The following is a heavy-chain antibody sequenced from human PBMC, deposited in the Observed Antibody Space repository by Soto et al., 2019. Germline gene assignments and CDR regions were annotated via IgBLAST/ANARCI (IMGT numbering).Heavy chain of an antibody. CDR3: ARGSVPIDY. V-gene: IGHV4-61*01. J-gene: IGHJ4*02. Sequence: QVQLQESGPGLVKPSETLSLTCTVSGGSVSSGSYYWSWIRQPPGKGLEWIGYIYYSGSTNYNPSLKSRVTTSVDTSKNQFPLKLSSVTAADTAVYYCARGSVPIDYWGQGTLVAVSS. CDR1: GGSVSSGSYY. CDR2: IYYSGST.